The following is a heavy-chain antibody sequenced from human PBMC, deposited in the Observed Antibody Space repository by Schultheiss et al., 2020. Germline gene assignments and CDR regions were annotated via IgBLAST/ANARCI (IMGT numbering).Heavy chain of an antibody. CDR3: ARHDLGDFGADY. J-gene: IGHJ4*02. D-gene: IGHD4-17*01. CDR2: IDSSGTT. Sequence: SETLSLTCSVSGDSIRSRGYYWSWIRQHPGKGPEWIGHIDSSGTTYYSPSLKSRVIISIDTSDNGFSLKLTSVTAADTAVYYCARHDLGDFGADYWGQGTLVTVSS. CDR1: GDSIRSRGYY. V-gene: IGHV4-31*03.